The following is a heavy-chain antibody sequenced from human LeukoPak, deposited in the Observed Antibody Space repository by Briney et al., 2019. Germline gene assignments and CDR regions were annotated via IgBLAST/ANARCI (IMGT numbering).Heavy chain of an antibody. CDR3: ARAVLRDSDWTGGFDP. Sequence: DPSETLSLTCTVSGGSVSTNSHYWSWIRQTPGEGLEWIGYIYYRGTTNYNPSLTSRATISVDTSKNQFSLKLNSVTAADTAVYFCARAVLRDSDWTGGFDPWGQGTLVTVS. J-gene: IGHJ5*02. D-gene: IGHD3-9*01. V-gene: IGHV4-61*01. CDR2: IYYRGTT. CDR1: GGSVSTNSHY.